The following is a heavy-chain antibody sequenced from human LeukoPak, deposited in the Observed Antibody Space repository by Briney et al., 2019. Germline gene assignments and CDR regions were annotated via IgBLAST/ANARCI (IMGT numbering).Heavy chain of an antibody. D-gene: IGHD6-13*01. Sequence: GRSLRLSCAASGFTFDDYAMHWVRQAPEKGLEWVSGISWNSGSIGYADSVKGRFTISRDNAKNSLYLQMNSLRAEDMALYYCAKDIGSGIAGPLDYWGQGTLVTVSS. CDR3: AKDIGSGIAGPLDY. CDR1: GFTFDDYA. CDR2: ISWNSGSI. J-gene: IGHJ4*02. V-gene: IGHV3-9*03.